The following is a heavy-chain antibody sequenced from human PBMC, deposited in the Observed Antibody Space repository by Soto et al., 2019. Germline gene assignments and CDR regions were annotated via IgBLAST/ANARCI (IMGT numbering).Heavy chain of an antibody. CDR3: AKDDFTDRGDDYFDY. CDR2: IGASGDIT. Sequence: PVGSLRLSCAASGFSFTNFAMSWVRHAPWKGLEWVAGIGASGDITWYADSVKGRLSISRDNSKNTLYLQLNSLRFEDTAVYYCAKDDFTDRGDDYFDYWGPGTLVTVSS. V-gene: IGHV3-23*01. J-gene: IGHJ4*02. D-gene: IGHD2-21*02. CDR1: GFSFTNFA.